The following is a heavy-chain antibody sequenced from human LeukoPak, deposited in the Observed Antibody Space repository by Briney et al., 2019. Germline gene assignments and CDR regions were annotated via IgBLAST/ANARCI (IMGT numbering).Heavy chain of an antibody. CDR3: ARGLWFGDENPPYFDY. J-gene: IGHJ4*02. Sequence: SETLSLTCTVSGGSISSSNYYWSWIRQPAGKGLGWIGRIYTSGSTNYNPSLKSRVTISVDTSKNQFSLKLSSVTAADTAVYYCARGLWFGDENPPYFDYWGQGTLVTVSS. D-gene: IGHD3-10*01. CDR2: IYTSGST. V-gene: IGHV4-61*02. CDR1: GGSISSSNYY.